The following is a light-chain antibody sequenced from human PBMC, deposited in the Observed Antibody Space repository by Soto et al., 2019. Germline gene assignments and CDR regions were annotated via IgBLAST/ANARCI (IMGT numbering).Light chain of an antibody. Sequence: DVVMTQSPLFLPVTLGQPASISCRSSQSLVFSDRNTYLNWFHQRPGQSPRRLIYKVSNRDSGVPDRFSGSGSGTDFTLKISRVEAEDVGVYYCMQGTLWPFTFGPGTKVDIE. CDR3: MQGTLWPFT. V-gene: IGKV2-30*01. CDR1: QSLVFSDRNTY. CDR2: KVS. J-gene: IGKJ3*01.